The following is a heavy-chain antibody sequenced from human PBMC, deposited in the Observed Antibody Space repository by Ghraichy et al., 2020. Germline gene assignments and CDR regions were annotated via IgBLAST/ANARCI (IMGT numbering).Heavy chain of an antibody. CDR3: AKNQMDYDFWSGYYNYYYGMDV. CDR2: ISGSGGST. V-gene: IGHV3-23*01. CDR1: GFTFSSYA. Sequence: GGSLRLSCAASGFTFSSYAMSWVRQAPGKGLEWVSAISGSGGSTYYADSVKGRFTISRDNSKNTLYLQMNSLRAEDTAVYYCAKNQMDYDFWSGYYNYYYGMDVWGQGTTVTVSS. J-gene: IGHJ6*02. D-gene: IGHD3-3*01.